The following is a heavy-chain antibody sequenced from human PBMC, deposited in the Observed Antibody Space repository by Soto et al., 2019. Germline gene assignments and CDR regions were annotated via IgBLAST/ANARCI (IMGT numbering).Heavy chain of an antibody. CDR3: AREEGLLNWCDP. D-gene: IGHD1-26*01. CDR1: GFTFSSYS. V-gene: IGHV3-48*01. CDR2: ISSSSSTI. J-gene: IGHJ5*02. Sequence: EVQLVESGGGLVQPGGSLRLSCAASGFTFSSYSMNWVRQVPGKGLEWVSYISSSSSTIYYADSVKGRFTISRDNAKNALYLQMNSLRAEDTAVYYCAREEGLLNWCDPWGQGTLVTVSS.